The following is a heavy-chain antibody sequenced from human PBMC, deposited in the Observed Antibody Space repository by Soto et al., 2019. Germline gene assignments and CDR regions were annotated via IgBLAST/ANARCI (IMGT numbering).Heavy chain of an antibody. Sequence: SETLSLTCTVSVGSISSSSYYWGWIRQPPGKGLEWIGSIYYSGSTYYNPSLKSRVTISVDTSKNQFSLKLSSVTAADTAVYYCARRGSSSWYGYWGQGPLVTVSS. V-gene: IGHV4-39*01. CDR2: IYYSGST. D-gene: IGHD6-13*01. J-gene: IGHJ4*02. CDR1: VGSISSSSYY. CDR3: ARRGSSSWYGY.